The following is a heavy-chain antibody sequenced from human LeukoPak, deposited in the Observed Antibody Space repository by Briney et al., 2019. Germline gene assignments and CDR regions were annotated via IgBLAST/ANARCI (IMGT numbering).Heavy chain of an antibody. CDR2: IYYSGST. CDR1: GGSISSSSYY. D-gene: IGHD2-2*03. CDR3: ASNYDGYCSSTSCLPEDS. Sequence: SETLSLTCTVSGGSISSSSYYWGWIRQPPGKGLEWIGSIYYSGSTYYNPSLKSRVTISVDTSKNQFSLKLSSVTAADTAVYYCASNYDGYCSSTSCLPEDSWGQGTLVTVSS. J-gene: IGHJ4*02. V-gene: IGHV4-39*07.